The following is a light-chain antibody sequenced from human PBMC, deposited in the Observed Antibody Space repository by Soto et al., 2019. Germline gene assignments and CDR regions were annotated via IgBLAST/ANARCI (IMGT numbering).Light chain of an antibody. CDR2: GAS. CDR3: QQRSNWSIT. CDR1: QSVSIN. Sequence: EFLLTPSPSTLSVSPGARATRSCRASQSVSINLAWYQQKPGQAPRLLISGASTRATGIPDRFSGSGSGTDFTLTISSLEPEDFAVYYCQQRSNWSITFGQGTRLEI. J-gene: IGKJ5*01. V-gene: IGKV3-11*01.